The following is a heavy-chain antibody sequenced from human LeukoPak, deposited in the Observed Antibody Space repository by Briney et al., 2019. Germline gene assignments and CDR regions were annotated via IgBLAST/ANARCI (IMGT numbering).Heavy chain of an antibody. J-gene: IGHJ3*02. D-gene: IGHD3-3*01. V-gene: IGHV4-39*07. CDR2: TYYSGST. CDR3: ARERSGSEIFARSFDI. CDR1: GGSISSSSYY. Sequence: SETLSLTCTVSGGSISSSSYYWAWIRQPPGKGLVWIGNTYYSGSTYYNPSLKSRITISVDKSKNHFSLKLSSVTAADTAVYYCARERSGSEIFARSFDIWGQGTMVTVSS.